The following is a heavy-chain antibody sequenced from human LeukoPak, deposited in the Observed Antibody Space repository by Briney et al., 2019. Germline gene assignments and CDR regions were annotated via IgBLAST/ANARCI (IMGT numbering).Heavy chain of an antibody. CDR2: INEDGSEK. CDR1: GFTFSTYW. CDR3: ATRSQAPAN. Sequence: GGSLRLSCAASGFTFSTYWMTWVRQAPGKGQEWVANINEDGSEKNYVDSVKGRFTISRDNAKNSLSLQVESLRVEDTAVYYCATRSQAPANWGQGTLVTISS. V-gene: IGHV3-7*01. D-gene: IGHD3-10*01. J-gene: IGHJ4*02.